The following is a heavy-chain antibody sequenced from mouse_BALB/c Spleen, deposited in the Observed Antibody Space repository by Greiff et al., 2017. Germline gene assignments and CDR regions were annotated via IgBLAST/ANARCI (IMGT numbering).Heavy chain of an antibody. CDR1: GFTFSSYA. Sequence: EVKLQESGGGLVKPGGSLKLSCAASGFTFSSYAMSWVRQTPEKRLEWVATISSGGSYTYYPDSVKGRFTISRDNAKNTLYLQMSSLRSEDTAMYYCAREWEDFFAYWGQGTLVTVSA. V-gene: IGHV5-9-3*01. D-gene: IGHD4-1*01. CDR2: ISSGGSYT. J-gene: IGHJ3*01. CDR3: AREWEDFFAY.